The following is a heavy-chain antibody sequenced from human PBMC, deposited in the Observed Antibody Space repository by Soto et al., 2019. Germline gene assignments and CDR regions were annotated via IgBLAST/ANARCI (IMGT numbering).Heavy chain of an antibody. V-gene: IGHV3-23*01. CDR1: GFTFSSYA. CDR3: AKDLYLIQVLAWFDP. CDR2: INGSGGST. D-gene: IGHD2-15*01. Sequence: EVQLLESGGGLVQPGGSLRLSCAASGFTFSSYAMSWVRQAPGKGLEWVSAINGSGGSTYYADSVKGRFTISRDNSKNTLYLQMNSLRAEDTAVYYCAKDLYLIQVLAWFDPWGQGTLVTVSS. J-gene: IGHJ5*02.